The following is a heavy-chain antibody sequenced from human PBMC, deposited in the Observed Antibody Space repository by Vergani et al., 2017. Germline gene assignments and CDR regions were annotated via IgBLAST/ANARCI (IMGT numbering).Heavy chain of an antibody. CDR1: GFAFSRYA. V-gene: IGHV3-23*01. D-gene: IGHD6-13*01. J-gene: IGHJ6*03. CDR2: LTASGSGI. CDR3: AKKQQLSNYYYYYMDV. Sequence: EVQLLESGGRLVQPGGSLRLSCVASGFAFSRYAMSWVRQAPGKGLEWVSGLTASGSGISYADSVRGRFTISRDNSKNTLFLQMDSLRAEDTAVYYCAKKQQLSNYYYYYMDVWGKGTTVTVSS.